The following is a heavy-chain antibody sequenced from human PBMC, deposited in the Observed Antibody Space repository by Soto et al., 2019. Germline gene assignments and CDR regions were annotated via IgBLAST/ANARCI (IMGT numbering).Heavy chain of an antibody. Sequence: PSETLSLTCSVYGGSIGGYTWTWIRQAPGKGLEWIGEINHSGGTNYNSSLKSRVIISVDTTKNQFSLIVYSVTAADTAVYYCARDNKGSGWSGTAFDIWGQGTMVTVSS. CDR3: ARDNKGSGWSGTAFDI. CDR2: INHSGGT. J-gene: IGHJ3*02. V-gene: IGHV4-34*01. D-gene: IGHD6-19*01. CDR1: GGSIGGYT.